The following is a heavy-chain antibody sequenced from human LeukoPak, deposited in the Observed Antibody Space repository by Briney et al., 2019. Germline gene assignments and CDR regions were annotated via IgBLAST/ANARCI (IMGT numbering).Heavy chain of an antibody. J-gene: IGHJ4*02. D-gene: IGHD6-13*01. Sequence: GGSLRLSCAASGFTFSSYGMHWVRQAPGKGLEWVAFIRYDGSNKYYADSVKGRFTISRDNSKNTLYLQMNSLRAEDTAVYYCAELGIAAAARSPKLVDRFDYWGQGTLVTVSS. V-gene: IGHV3-30*02. CDR2: IRYDGSNK. CDR3: AELGIAAAARSPKLVDRFDY. CDR1: GFTFSSYG.